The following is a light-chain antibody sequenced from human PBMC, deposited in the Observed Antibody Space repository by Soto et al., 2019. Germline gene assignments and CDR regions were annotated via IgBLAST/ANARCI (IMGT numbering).Light chain of an antibody. CDR2: EVN. Sequence: QSVLTQPASVSGSPGQSITISCAGTSSDIGTYNYVSWYQQHPGEAPKLIIYEVNRRPSGVSDRFFASKSDNTATLTISGLQAEDEADYYCTSYTTTNTWMFGGGTKLTVL. V-gene: IGLV2-14*01. CDR1: SSDIGTYNY. J-gene: IGLJ3*02. CDR3: TSYTTTNTWM.